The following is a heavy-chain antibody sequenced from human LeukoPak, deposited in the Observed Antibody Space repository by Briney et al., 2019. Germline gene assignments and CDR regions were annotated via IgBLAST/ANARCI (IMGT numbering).Heavy chain of an antibody. V-gene: IGHV3-23*01. J-gene: IGHJ4*02. CDR1: GFTFSSYA. Sequence: GGSLRLSCAASGFTFSSYAMSWLRQAPGKELEWVSAISGSGGSTYYADSVRGRFTISRDTSKNTLYLQMNGLRTKAAAVYFCARSYPTGSHYCAYYWGQGTLVTVSS. CDR3: ARSYPTGSHYCAYY. CDR2: ISGSGGST. D-gene: IGHD1-26*01.